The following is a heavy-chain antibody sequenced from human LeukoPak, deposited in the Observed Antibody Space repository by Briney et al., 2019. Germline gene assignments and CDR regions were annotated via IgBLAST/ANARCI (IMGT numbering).Heavy chain of an antibody. CDR1: GGSFSGYY. J-gene: IGHJ3*02. CDR3: AREYCSSTSCYGSGAFDI. Sequence: SETLSLTCAVYGGSFSGYYWSWIRQPPGKGLEWIGEINHSGSTNYNPSLKSRVTISVDTSKNQFSLKLSSVTAADTAVYYCAREYCSSTSCYGSGAFDIWGLGTMVTVSS. D-gene: IGHD2-2*01. V-gene: IGHV4-34*01. CDR2: INHSGST.